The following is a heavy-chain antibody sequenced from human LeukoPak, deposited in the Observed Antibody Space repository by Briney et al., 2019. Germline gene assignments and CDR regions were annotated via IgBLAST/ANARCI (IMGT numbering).Heavy chain of an antibody. CDR1: RFTFSSYA. J-gene: IGHJ3*02. D-gene: IGHD6-13*01. Sequence: PGGSLRLSCAASRFTFSSYAMSWVRQAPGKGLEWVSAISGSGGSTYYADSVKGRFTISRDNSKNTLYLQMNSLRAEDTAVYYCAKRVAAAGGNDAFDIWGQGTMVTVSS. CDR2: ISGSGGST. CDR3: AKRVAAAGGNDAFDI. V-gene: IGHV3-23*01.